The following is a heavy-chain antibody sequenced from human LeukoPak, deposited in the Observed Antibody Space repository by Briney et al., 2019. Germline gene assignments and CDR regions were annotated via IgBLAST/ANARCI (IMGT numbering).Heavy chain of an antibody. Sequence: GGSLRLSCAASGFTVSSNYMSWVRQAPGKGLEWVSVIYSGGSTYYADSVKGRFTISRDNSKNTLYLQMNSLRAEDTAVYYCARDPRYYDFWSGWDMDVWGNGTTVTVSS. D-gene: IGHD3-3*01. CDR2: IYSGGST. CDR3: ARDPRYYDFWSGWDMDV. J-gene: IGHJ6*03. V-gene: IGHV3-53*01. CDR1: GFTVSSNY.